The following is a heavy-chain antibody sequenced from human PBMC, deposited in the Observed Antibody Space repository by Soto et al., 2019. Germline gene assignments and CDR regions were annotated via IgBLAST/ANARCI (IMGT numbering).Heavy chain of an antibody. CDR2: ISYDGSST. V-gene: IGHV3-30-3*01. CDR3: ARQGMAARKYFHRYLDV. J-gene: IGHJ6*02. CDR1: GFTLRVYA. D-gene: IGHD6-6*01. Sequence: QVHLEESGGGVVQPGRSLRLSCAASGFTLRVYAFHWVRQAPGKGLEWVTLISYDGSSTLFADSVKGRFTISRDNSQKTLYLQMNSLRAEDTAVYYCARQGMAARKYFHRYLDVWGQGTTVIVSS.